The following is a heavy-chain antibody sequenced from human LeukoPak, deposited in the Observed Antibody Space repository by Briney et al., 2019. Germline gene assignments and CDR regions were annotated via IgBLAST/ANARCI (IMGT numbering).Heavy chain of an antibody. CDR2: IYPGDSDT. J-gene: IGHJ3*02. Sequence: GESRKISCKGSGYSFTSYWIGWVRQMPGKGLEWMGIIYPGDSDTRYSPSFQGQVTISADKSISTAYLQWSSLKASDTAMYYCARRAYYYDSSGYFDAFDIWGQGTMVTVSS. V-gene: IGHV5-51*01. CDR3: ARRAYYYDSSGYFDAFDI. CDR1: GYSFTSYW. D-gene: IGHD3-22*01.